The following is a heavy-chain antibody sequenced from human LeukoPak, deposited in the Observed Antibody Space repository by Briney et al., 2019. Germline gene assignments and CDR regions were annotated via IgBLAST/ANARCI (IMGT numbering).Heavy chain of an antibody. V-gene: IGHV3-15*01. CDR3: TTASRLGYFDH. CDR1: GFTFINAW. J-gene: IGHJ4*02. D-gene: IGHD3-16*01. Sequence: GGSLRLSCAASGFTFINAWMSWVRQAPGKGLEWVGRIKTKTDGGTTDYAAPVKGRFTISRDDSGNTLYLQMNSLNTEDTAVCYCTTASRLGYFDHWGQGTLVTVSS. CDR2: IKTKTDGGTT.